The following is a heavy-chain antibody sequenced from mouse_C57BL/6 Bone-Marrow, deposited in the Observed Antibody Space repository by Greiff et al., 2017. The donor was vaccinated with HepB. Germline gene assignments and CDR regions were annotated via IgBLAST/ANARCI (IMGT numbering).Heavy chain of an antibody. D-gene: IGHD2-3*01. V-gene: IGHV1-22*01. CDR2: INPNNGGT. CDR3: ARSGYYSWFAY. J-gene: IGHJ3*01. CDR1: GYTFTDYN. Sequence: VQLQQSGPELVKPGASVKMSCKASGYTFTDYNMHWVKQRHGKSLEWIGYINPNNGGTSYNQKFKGKATLTVNKSSSTAYMELRSLTSEESAVYYCARSGYYSWFAYGGQGTLVTVSA.